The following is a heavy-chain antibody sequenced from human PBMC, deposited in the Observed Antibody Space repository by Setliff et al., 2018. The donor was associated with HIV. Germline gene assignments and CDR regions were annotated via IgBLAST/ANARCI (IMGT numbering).Heavy chain of an antibody. J-gene: IGHJ4*02. CDR3: AREGGLGITMVIPLDY. V-gene: IGHV3-20*04. CDR2: INWNGANS. CDR1: GFNFGDYG. D-gene: IGHD3-10*01. Sequence: GGSLRLSCAASGFNFGDYGMNWVRQAPGKGLEWVSGINWNGANSGYADSVKGRFTISRDNAKNSLYLQMNSLRAEDTAVYYCAREGGLGITMVIPLDYWGQGTLVTVSS.